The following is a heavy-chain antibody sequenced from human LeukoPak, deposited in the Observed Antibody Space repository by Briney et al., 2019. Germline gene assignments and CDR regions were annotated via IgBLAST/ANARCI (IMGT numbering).Heavy chain of an antibody. CDR3: ARGPPRDYSSSGFYYNY. CDR2: INHSGST. D-gene: IGHD3-22*01. V-gene: IGHV4-34*01. Sequence: SETLSLTRAIYGGSFSGSYWSWIRQPPGKGLEWIGEINHSGSTNYNPSLESRVTISEDTSKNQISLKLRSVTAADTAVYYCARGPPRDYSSSGFYYNYWGQGTLVTVSS. CDR1: GGSFSGSY. J-gene: IGHJ4*02.